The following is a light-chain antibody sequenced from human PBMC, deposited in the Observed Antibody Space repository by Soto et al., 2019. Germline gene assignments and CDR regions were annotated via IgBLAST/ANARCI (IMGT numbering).Light chain of an antibody. V-gene: IGKV1-5*03. CDR2: TAS. CDR3: QQYNSYSS. J-gene: IGKJ1*01. Sequence: DIQMTQSPSTLSASVGDRVTITCRASQSISSWFSWYQQTPVKAPKLLIYTASSLESGFPSRFSGSGSGTEFPLTISRLQPDDFATYYCQQYNSYSSFGQGTKVDIK. CDR1: QSISSW.